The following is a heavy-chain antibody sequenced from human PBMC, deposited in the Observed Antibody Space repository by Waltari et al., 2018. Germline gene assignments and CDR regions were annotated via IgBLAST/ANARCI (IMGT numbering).Heavy chain of an antibody. CDR2: MNPNSGNT. CDR3: ARVIPRQNYYYYGMDV. J-gene: IGHJ6*02. CDR1: GYTFTSYD. Sequence: QVQLVQSGAEVKKPGASVKVSCKASGYTFTSYDINWVRPATGQGLEWMGWMNPNSGNTGYAQKFQGRVTMTRNTSISTAYMELSSLRSEDTAVYYCARVIPRQNYYYYGMDVWGQGTTVTVSS. V-gene: IGHV1-8*01. D-gene: IGHD3-16*02.